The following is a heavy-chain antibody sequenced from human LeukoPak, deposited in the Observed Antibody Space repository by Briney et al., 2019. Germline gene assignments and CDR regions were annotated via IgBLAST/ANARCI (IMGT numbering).Heavy chain of an antibody. Sequence: GGSLRLSCAASGFTFSDYYMSWIRQAPGKGLEWVSYISSSGSTIYYADSVKGRFTISRDNSKNTLYLQMNSLRAEDTAVYYCARAPPWTGFDYWGQGTLVTVSS. V-gene: IGHV3-11*01. CDR2: ISSSGSTI. CDR1: GFTFSDYY. J-gene: IGHJ4*02. CDR3: ARAPPWTGFDY. D-gene: IGHD3/OR15-3a*01.